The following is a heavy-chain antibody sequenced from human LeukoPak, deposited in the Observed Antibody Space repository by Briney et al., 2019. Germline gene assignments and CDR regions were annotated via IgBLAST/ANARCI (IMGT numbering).Heavy chain of an antibody. CDR1: GGSISSYY. J-gene: IGHJ3*02. Sequence: SETLSLTCTVSGGSISSYYWSWIRQPPGKGLEWIGYIYYSGSTNYNPSLKSRVTISVDTSKNQFSLKLSSATAADTAVYYCARSGYSYGADAFDIWGQGTMVTVSS. V-gene: IGHV4-59*01. D-gene: IGHD5-18*01. CDR2: IYYSGST. CDR3: ARSGYSYGADAFDI.